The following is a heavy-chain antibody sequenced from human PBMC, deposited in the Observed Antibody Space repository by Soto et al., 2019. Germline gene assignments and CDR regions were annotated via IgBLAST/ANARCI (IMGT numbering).Heavy chain of an antibody. CDR3: ARLSDDCSSTSCYLLYYGMDV. Sequence: SETLSLTCTVSGGSISSSSYYWGWIRQPPGKGLEWIGSIYYSGSTYYNPSLKSRVTISVDTSKNQFSLKLSSVTAADTAVYYCARLSDDCSSTSCYLLYYGMDVWGQGTTVTVSS. D-gene: IGHD2-2*01. J-gene: IGHJ6*02. CDR2: IYYSGST. V-gene: IGHV4-39*01. CDR1: GGSISSSSYY.